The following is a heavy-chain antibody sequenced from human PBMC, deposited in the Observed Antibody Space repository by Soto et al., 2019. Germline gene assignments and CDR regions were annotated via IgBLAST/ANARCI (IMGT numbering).Heavy chain of an antibody. CDR3: ARYFYYVGSGYPDY. CDR1: GGSISSGGYY. Sequence: SETLSLTFTVSGGSISSGGYYWSWIRQHPGEGLEWIGYIYYSGTTNYDPSLKSRVTISVDTSKNQFYLKLSSVTAADTAIYYCARYFYYVGSGYPDYWGQGTLVTVSS. J-gene: IGHJ4*02. V-gene: IGHV4-31*02. D-gene: IGHD3-22*01. CDR2: IYYSGTT.